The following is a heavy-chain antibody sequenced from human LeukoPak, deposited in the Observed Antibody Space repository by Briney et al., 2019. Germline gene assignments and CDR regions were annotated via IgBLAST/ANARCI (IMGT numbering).Heavy chain of an antibody. CDR3: ARAGASYSFDY. D-gene: IGHD2-21*01. CDR1: GASISSYY. Sequence: SETLSLTCSVSGASISSYYWSWIRQPPGKGLEWIGYLFHSGSTNYNPSLKSRVTISVDTSKNQFSLRLNSVTAADTAVYYYARAGASYSFDYWGQGTLVTVSS. J-gene: IGHJ4*02. V-gene: IGHV4-59*01. CDR2: LFHSGST.